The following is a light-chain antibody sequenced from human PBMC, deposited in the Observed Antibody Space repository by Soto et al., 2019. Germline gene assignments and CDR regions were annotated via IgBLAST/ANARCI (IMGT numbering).Light chain of an antibody. J-gene: IGKJ3*01. CDR2: GAS. CDR1: QSVSSSY. Sequence: EIVLTQSPGTLSLSPGERATLSCRASQSVSSSYLAWYQQKPGQAPRLLIYGASSRATGIPDRFSGSGSGTDFTLTISRLEPEDFAVYYCQQHGSSGCTFGPGTKVDIK. V-gene: IGKV3-20*01. CDR3: QQHGSSGCT.